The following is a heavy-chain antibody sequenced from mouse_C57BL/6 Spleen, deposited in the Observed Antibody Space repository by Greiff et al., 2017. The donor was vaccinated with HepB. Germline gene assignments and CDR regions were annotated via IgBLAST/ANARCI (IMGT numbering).Heavy chain of an antibody. D-gene: IGHD2-2*01. CDR1: GFSLTSYG. J-gene: IGHJ4*01. CDR3: ATYGYDEGGVAMDY. Sequence: VQLQESGPGLVQPSQSLSITCTVSGFSLTSYGVHWVRQSPGKGLEWLGVIWRGGSTDYNAAFMSRLSITKDNSKSQVFFKMNSLQADDTAIYYCATYGYDEGGVAMDYWGQGTSVTVSS. V-gene: IGHV2-5*01. CDR2: IWRGGST.